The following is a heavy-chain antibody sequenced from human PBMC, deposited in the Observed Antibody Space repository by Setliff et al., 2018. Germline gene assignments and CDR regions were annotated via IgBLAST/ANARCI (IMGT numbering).Heavy chain of an antibody. V-gene: IGHV4-31*03. Sequence: SETLSLTCTVFGDSTSSGGFYWSWVRQHPGQGLEWIGYIYYSGTAYYNPSLMSRATISVDTSENQFSLKLSSVTAADTAVYYCARDYFDPSRSYYMDVWGKGTMVTVSS. CDR2: IYYSGTA. CDR3: ARDYFDPSRSYYMDV. CDR1: GDSTSSGGFY. D-gene: IGHD3-22*01. J-gene: IGHJ6*03.